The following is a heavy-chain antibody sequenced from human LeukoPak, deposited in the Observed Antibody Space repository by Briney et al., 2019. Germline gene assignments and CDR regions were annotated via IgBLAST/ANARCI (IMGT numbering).Heavy chain of an antibody. CDR1: GFTFSSYW. V-gene: IGHV3-7*01. CDR3: ARGWGDCSSVSCYTGGDVFDV. D-gene: IGHD2-2*02. J-gene: IGHJ3*01. CDR2: IKQDGKEK. Sequence: PGGSLRLSCAASGFTFSSYWMSWVRQAPGKGLEWVANIKQDGKEKYYVDSVKGRCTISRDNAKNSLFLQMNSLRADDAAVYYCARGWGDCSSVSCYTGGDVFDVWGQGTLVTVSS.